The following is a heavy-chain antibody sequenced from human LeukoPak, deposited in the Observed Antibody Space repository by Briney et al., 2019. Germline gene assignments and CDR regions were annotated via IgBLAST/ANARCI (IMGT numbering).Heavy chain of an antibody. J-gene: IGHJ4*02. V-gene: IGHV4-61*02. CDR1: GGSISSGGYS. D-gene: IGHD3-10*01. CDR3: AREVLYYYGSYYFDY. CDR2: IYTSGST. Sequence: SETLSLTCAVSGGSISSGGYSWSWIRQPAGKGLEWIGRIYTSGSTNYNPSLKSRVTMSVDTSKNQFSLKLSSVTAADTAVYYCAREVLYYYGSYYFDYWGQGTLVTVSS.